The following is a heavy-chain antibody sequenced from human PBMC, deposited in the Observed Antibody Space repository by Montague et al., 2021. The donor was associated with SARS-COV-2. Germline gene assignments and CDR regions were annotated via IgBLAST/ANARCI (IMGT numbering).Heavy chain of an antibody. V-gene: IGHV3-23*03. Sequence: SRTFFSDSVYGRFTMSRENSKNTLYLQMNSLRVHDTAVYYCAKVDSVFPWGQGTLVTVS. CDR3: AKVDSVFP. D-gene: IGHD3/OR15-3a*01. J-gene: IGHJ5*02. CDR2: SRT.